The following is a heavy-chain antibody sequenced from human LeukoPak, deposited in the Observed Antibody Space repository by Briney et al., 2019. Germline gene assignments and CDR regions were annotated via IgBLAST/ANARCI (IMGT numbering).Heavy chain of an antibody. Sequence: GGSLRLSCAASGFTFSSYSMNWVRQAPGKGLEWVSSISSSSSYIYYADSVKGRFTISRDNAKNSLYLQMNSLRAEDTAVYYCARELYSSGCPGGYWGQGTLVTVSP. V-gene: IGHV3-21*01. CDR1: GFTFSSYS. J-gene: IGHJ4*02. D-gene: IGHD6-19*01. CDR3: ARELYSSGCPGGY. CDR2: ISSSSSYI.